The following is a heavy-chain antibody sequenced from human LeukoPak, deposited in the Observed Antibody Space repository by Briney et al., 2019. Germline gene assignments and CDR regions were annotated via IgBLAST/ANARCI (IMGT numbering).Heavy chain of an antibody. Sequence: SETLPLTCTVSGGSISYYWSWIRQPPGKGLEWVGYIYYGGSTNYNPSLKSRVTMSVDTSKNQFSLKLSSVTAADTAVYYCARHEDSSSWSPFDYWGQGTLVTVSS. J-gene: IGHJ4*02. CDR2: IYYGGST. CDR1: GGSISYY. CDR3: ARHEDSSSWSPFDY. D-gene: IGHD6-13*01. V-gene: IGHV4-59*08.